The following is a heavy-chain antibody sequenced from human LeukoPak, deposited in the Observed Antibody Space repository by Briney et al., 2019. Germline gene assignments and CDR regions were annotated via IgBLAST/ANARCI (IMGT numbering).Heavy chain of an antibody. CDR1: GFTFSSYG. J-gene: IGHJ6*03. CDR3: AKGPGYYYYYMDV. Sequence: GGSLRLSCAASGFTFSSYGMHWVRQAPGKGLEWVAFIRYDGSNKYYADSVKGRFTISRDNSKHTLYLQMNSLRAEDTAVYYCAKGPGYYYYYMDVWGKGTTVTVSS. V-gene: IGHV3-30*02. CDR2: IRYDGSNK.